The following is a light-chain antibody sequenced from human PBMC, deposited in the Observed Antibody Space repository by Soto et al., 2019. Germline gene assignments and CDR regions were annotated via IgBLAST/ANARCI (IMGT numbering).Light chain of an antibody. V-gene: IGKV4-1*01. Sequence: DIVMTQSPDSLAVSLGERATINCKSSQSVLSTANQRNYLAWYHQKPGRAPRLLIHSASSRATGIPDRFSASGTGTDFTLNIRRLETEDFAVYYCKKYSASTRTLGKGNKGEIK. CDR3: KKYSASTRT. CDR2: SAS. J-gene: IGKJ4*01. CDR1: QSVLSTANQRNY.